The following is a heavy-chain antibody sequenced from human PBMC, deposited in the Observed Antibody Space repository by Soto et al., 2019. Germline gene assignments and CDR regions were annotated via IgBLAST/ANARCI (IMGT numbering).Heavy chain of an antibody. Sequence: QVQLVQSGAEVKKPGSSVKVSCKASGGTFSSYAISWVRQAPGQGLEWMGGIIPIFGTANYAQKFQGRVTITXAELTXXAYMELSSLRSEDTAVYYCARGRLGATVFYWYFDLWGRGTLVTVSS. J-gene: IGHJ2*01. CDR2: IIPIFGTA. CDR3: ARGRLGATVFYWYFDL. CDR1: GGTFSSYA. D-gene: IGHD1-26*01. V-gene: IGHV1-69*05.